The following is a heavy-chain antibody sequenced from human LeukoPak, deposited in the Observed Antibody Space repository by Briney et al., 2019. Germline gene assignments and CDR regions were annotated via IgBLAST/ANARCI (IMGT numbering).Heavy chain of an antibody. V-gene: IGHV3-7*03. J-gene: IGHJ4*02. D-gene: IGHD6-13*01. CDR2: IKQDGGEK. CDR1: GFTFSSYW. CDR3: ARTFQAPIHNIAAAGTLPLDY. Sequence: GGSLRLSCAASGFTFSSYWMSWVRQAPGKGLEWVANIKQDGGEKYYVESVKGRFTISRDNVKNSLYLQMNSLRVEDTAVYYCARTFQAPIHNIAAAGTLPLDYWGQGTLVTVSS.